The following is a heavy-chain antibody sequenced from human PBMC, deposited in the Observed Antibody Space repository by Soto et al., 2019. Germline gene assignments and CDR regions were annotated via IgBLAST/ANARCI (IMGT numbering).Heavy chain of an antibody. V-gene: IGHV1-46*01. CDR2: INPKGGAT. D-gene: IGHD2-15*01. J-gene: IGHJ5*02. CDR1: GYTFSNYF. Sequence: QVQLVQSGAEVKRPGASVKVSCKASGYTFSNYFINWVRQAPGQGLEWVGVINPKGGATTYAQKFQGRVNMTSDTSTNTIYMMLRSLTSEDTAFYYCARDEGFCSGGSCTGWFDPWGQGTLVTVSS. CDR3: ARDEGFCSGGSCTGWFDP.